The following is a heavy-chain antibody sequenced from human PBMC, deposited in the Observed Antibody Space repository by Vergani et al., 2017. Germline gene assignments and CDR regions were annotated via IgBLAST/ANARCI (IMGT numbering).Heavy chain of an antibody. D-gene: IGHD6-13*01. CDR2: ISGSGGST. Sequence: EVQLLESGGGLVQPGGSLRLSCAASGFTFSSYAMSWVRQAPGKGLEWVSAISGSGGSTYYADSVKGRFTISRDNSKNTLYLQMNSLRAEDTAVYYCAKDGGRGIAAARGAFDIWGQGTMVTVSS. CDR1: GFTFSSYA. J-gene: IGHJ3*02. V-gene: IGHV3-23*01. CDR3: AKDGGRGIAAARGAFDI.